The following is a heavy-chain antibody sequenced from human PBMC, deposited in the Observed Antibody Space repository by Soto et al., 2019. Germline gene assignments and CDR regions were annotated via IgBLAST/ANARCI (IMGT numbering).Heavy chain of an antibody. D-gene: IGHD6-19*01. CDR2: IYSGGST. CDR3: AREQQVAGPF. Sequence: GGSLRLSCAASGFTVSSNYMSWVRQAPGKGLEWVSVIYSGGSTYYADSVKGRFTISRDNAKNSLYLQMNSLRAEDTAVYYCAREQQVAGPFWGQGTLVTVSS. CDR1: GFTVSSNY. J-gene: IGHJ4*02. V-gene: IGHV3-66*01.